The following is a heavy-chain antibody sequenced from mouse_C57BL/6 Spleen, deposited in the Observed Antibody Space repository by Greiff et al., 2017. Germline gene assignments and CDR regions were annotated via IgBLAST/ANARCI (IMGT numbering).Heavy chain of an antibody. CDR1: GYTFTSYW. V-gene: IGHV1-74*01. CDR3: AIYYGSTPYWYFDV. J-gene: IGHJ1*03. D-gene: IGHD1-1*01. Sequence: QVQLQQPGAELVKPGASVKVSCKASGYTFTSYWMHWVKQRPGQGLEWIGRIHPSDSDTNYNQKFKGKATLTVDKSSSTAYVQLSSLTSEDSAVYYCAIYYGSTPYWYFDVWGTGTTVTVSS. CDR2: IHPSDSDT.